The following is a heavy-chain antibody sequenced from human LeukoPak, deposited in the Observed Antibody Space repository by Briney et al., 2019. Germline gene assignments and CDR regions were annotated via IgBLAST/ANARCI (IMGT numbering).Heavy chain of an antibody. CDR1: GFTFSSYS. CDR3: ARGLSGHYDFWSGSLYYFDY. Sequence: KSGGSLRLSCAASGFTFSSYSMNWVRQAPGKGLEWVSSISSSSSYIYYADSVKGRFTISRDNAKNSLYLQMNSLRPEDTAVYYCARGLSGHYDFWSGSLYYFDYWGQGTLVTVSS. J-gene: IGHJ4*02. V-gene: IGHV3-21*01. CDR2: ISSSSSYI. D-gene: IGHD3-3*01.